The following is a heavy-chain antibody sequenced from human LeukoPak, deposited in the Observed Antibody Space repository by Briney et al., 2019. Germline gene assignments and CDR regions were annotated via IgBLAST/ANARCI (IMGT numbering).Heavy chain of an antibody. CDR1: GGSFSGYY. CDR3: ARGTRRGYLTLYYFDY. Sequence: SETLSLTCAVYGGSFSGYYWSWIRQPPGKGLEWIGEINHSGSTNYNPSLKSRVTISVDTSKNQFSLKLSSETAADTAVYYCARGTRRGYLTLYYFDYWGQGTLVTVSS. D-gene: IGHD5-12*01. V-gene: IGHV4-34*01. J-gene: IGHJ4*02. CDR2: INHSGST.